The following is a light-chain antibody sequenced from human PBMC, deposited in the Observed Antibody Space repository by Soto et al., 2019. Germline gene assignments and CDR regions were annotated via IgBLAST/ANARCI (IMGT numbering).Light chain of an antibody. V-gene: IGKV3-20*01. CDR3: QQYGRPAYS. CDR1: QSISSSF. J-gene: IGKJ2*03. Sequence: EIVLTQSPGALSLSPGVRATLSCRASQSISSSFLAWYQQKPGQAPRRLIYRASIRATDIPVRFSGSGSGTDFTLTISSLEPEDLAVYYFQQYGRPAYSFGQATKLEIK. CDR2: RAS.